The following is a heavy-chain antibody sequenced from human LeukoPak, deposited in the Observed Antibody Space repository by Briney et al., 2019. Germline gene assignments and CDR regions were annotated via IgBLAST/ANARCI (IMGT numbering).Heavy chain of an antibody. D-gene: IGHD1-26*01. J-gene: IGHJ4*02. CDR1: GFTFSSYA. V-gene: IGHV3-23*01. CDR3: AKVRSGSYSPYFDY. Sequence: PGGSLRLSCAASGFTFSSYAMSWVRQAPGKGLEWVSAISSSGGSTHYTDSVKGRFTISRDNSKNTLYLQMNSLRAEDTAVYYCAKVRSGSYSPYFDYWGQGTLVTVSS. CDR2: ISSSGGST.